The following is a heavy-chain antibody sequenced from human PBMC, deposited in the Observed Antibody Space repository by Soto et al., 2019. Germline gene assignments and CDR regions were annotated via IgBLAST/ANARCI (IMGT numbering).Heavy chain of an antibody. V-gene: IGHV1-69*02. CDR1: GGTFSSYT. CDR3: ARTYGDYKVGIDY. Sequence: SVKVSCKASGGTFSSYTISWVRQAPGQGLEWMGRIIPILGIANYAQKFQGRVTITADKSTSTAYMELSSLRSEDTAVYYCARTYGDYKVGIDYWGQGTLVTVSS. J-gene: IGHJ4*02. CDR2: IIPILGIA. D-gene: IGHD4-17*01.